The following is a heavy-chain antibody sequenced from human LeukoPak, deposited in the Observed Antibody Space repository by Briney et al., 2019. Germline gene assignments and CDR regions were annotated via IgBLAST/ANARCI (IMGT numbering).Heavy chain of an antibody. CDR2: ISVNNGNT. V-gene: IGHV1-18*01. Sequence: GASVKVSCKASGYTFTSYGITWVRQAPGQGLEWMGRISVNNGNTNYAQKLQGRVTMTTDTSTSTAFMEVRSLRSDDTAVYYCGRNYGENYWGQGTLVTVSS. D-gene: IGHD4-17*01. CDR3: GRNYGENY. J-gene: IGHJ4*02. CDR1: GYTFTSYG.